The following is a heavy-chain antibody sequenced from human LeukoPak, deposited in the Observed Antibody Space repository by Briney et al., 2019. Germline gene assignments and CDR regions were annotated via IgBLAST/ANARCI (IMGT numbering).Heavy chain of an antibody. V-gene: IGHV3-15*01. CDR2: IKSKTDGGTT. J-gene: IGHJ4*02. CDR3: TTDPLWIANIYYFDY. CDR1: GFTFSTYT. Sequence: GGSLRLSCAASGFTFSTYTMSWVRQAPGKGLEWVGRIKSKTDGGTTDYAAPVKGRFTISRDDSKNTLYLQMNSLKTEDTAVYYCTTDPLWIANIYYFDYWGQGTLVTVSS. D-gene: IGHD3-3*01.